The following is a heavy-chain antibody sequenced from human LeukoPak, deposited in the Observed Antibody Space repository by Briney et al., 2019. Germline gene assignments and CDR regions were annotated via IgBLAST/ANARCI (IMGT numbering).Heavy chain of an antibody. CDR3: ATVKTAYNWNSGAFDI. J-gene: IGHJ3*02. V-gene: IGHV1-24*01. Sequence: ASVKVSCKVSVYTLTELSMHWVRQAPGKGLEWMGWFDLEDGETIYAQKFQGTVTMTEDTSTDTAYMELSSLRSEDTAVYYCATVKTAYNWNSGAFDIWGQGTMVTVSS. CDR1: VYTLTELS. D-gene: IGHD1-1*01. CDR2: FDLEDGET.